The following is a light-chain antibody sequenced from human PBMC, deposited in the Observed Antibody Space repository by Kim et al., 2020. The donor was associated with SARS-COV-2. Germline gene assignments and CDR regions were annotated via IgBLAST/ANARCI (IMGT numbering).Light chain of an antibody. CDR1: QNINTNY. CDR2: GAS. CDR3: QQYGNSPVT. J-gene: IGKJ5*01. V-gene: IGKV3-20*01. Sequence: DTVLTQSPGTLSLSPGEGATLSCRASQNINTNYLAWYQHKPGQAPRLLIYGASSRATGIPDRFSGSGSGTDFTLTINRLEPEDFAVFYCQQYGNSPVTFGQGTRLEIK.